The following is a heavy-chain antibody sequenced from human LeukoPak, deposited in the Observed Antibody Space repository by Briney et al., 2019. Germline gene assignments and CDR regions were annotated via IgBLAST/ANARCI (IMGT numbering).Heavy chain of an antibody. J-gene: IGHJ4*02. CDR1: GFTFSSYA. CDR2: ISYDGSNK. CDR3: ARDPEPSKAVAGTVVYADY. D-gene: IGHD6-19*01. V-gene: IGHV3-30-3*01. Sequence: GGSLRLSCAASGFTFSSYAMHWVRQAPGKGLEWVAVISYDGSNKYYADSVKGRFTISRDNSKNTLYLQMNSLRAEDTAVYYCARDPEPSKAVAGTVVYADYWGQGTLVTVSS.